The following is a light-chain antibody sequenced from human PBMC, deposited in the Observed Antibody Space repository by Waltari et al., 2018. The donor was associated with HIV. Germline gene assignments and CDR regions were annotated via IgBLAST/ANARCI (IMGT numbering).Light chain of an antibody. CDR1: QDISNY. V-gene: IGKV1-33*01. CDR3: QQYDNLPYT. J-gene: IGKJ2*01. CDR2: DAS. Sequence: DIQMTQSPSSLSASVGDRVTITCQASQDISNYLNWYQHKPGKAPKLLIYDASNLETGVPSRFSGSGSETDFTFTISSLQPEDIATYYCQQYDNLPYTFGQGTKLEIK.